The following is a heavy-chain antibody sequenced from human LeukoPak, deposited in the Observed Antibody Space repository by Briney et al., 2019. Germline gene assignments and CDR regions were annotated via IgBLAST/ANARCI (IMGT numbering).Heavy chain of an antibody. J-gene: IGHJ5*02. V-gene: IGHV1-46*01. CDR2: SNPRGGST. CDR1: GDTFTSHY. Sequence: ASVKVSCKASGDTFTSHYIHWVRQAPGQGLEWMGISNPRGGSTSHAQKFQGRVTMTTDTSTSTVYMELISLRSEDTAVYYCARSPAYCSGDTCYGHNWFDPWGQGTLVTVSS. D-gene: IGHD2-15*01. CDR3: ARSPAYCSGDTCYGHNWFDP.